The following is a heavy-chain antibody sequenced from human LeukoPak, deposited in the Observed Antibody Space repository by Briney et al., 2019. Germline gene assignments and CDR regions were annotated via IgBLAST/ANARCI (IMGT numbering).Heavy chain of an antibody. Sequence: ASVKVSRKASGYTFTGYYMYWVRQAPGHRLEWMGWINPKSGGTNYAQKFQGRVTMTRDTSISTAYMELSRLRSDDTAVYYCASESSGWSNFDDWGQGTLVTVSS. D-gene: IGHD6-19*01. CDR3: ASESSGWSNFDD. CDR1: GYTFTGYY. J-gene: IGHJ4*02. CDR2: INPKSGGT. V-gene: IGHV1-2*02.